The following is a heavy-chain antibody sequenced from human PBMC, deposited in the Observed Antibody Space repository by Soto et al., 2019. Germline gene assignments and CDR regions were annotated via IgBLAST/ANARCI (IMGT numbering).Heavy chain of an antibody. J-gene: IGHJ6*02. Sequence: GGSLRLSCAASGFTFSTYWMTWVRQAPGKGLEWVANIKQDGREKYYVDSVKGRFTISRDNAKNSLYLQMNSLRAEDTAVYYCARTYFSGGSCYKRFGFYYYGMDVWGQGTTVTVSS. CDR1: GFTFSTYW. CDR3: ARTYFSGGSCYKRFGFYYYGMDV. CDR2: IKQDGREK. V-gene: IGHV3-7*04. D-gene: IGHD2-15*01.